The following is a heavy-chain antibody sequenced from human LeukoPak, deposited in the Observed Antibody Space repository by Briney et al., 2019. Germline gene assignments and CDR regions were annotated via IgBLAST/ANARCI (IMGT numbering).Heavy chain of an antibody. CDR3: ATLYGGQRADGY. J-gene: IGHJ4*02. D-gene: IGHD2-15*01. CDR2: IYGGDTT. Sequence: PGGSLRLSCAASGFIVSNNYMSWVRQAPGKGLEWVSSIYGGDTTEYPGSVKGRFTISRDNSKNTLYLQMNSLRTDDTAVYYCATLYGGQRADGYWGREPWSPSPQ. CDR1: GFIVSNNY. V-gene: IGHV3-53*01.